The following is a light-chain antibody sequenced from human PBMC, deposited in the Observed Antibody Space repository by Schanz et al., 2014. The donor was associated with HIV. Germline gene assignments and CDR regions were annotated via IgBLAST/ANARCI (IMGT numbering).Light chain of an antibody. V-gene: IGLV2-8*01. CDR3: SSYAGRNNLV. CDR1: SNDVGDYNY. J-gene: IGLJ1*01. Sequence: QSALTQPPSASGSPGQSVTISCTGTSNDVGDYNYVSWYQQHPGKAPKIMIYEVTKRPSGVPARFSGSKSGNTASLTVSAVQPEDEADYYCSSYAGRNNLVFGTGTKLTVL. CDR2: EVT.